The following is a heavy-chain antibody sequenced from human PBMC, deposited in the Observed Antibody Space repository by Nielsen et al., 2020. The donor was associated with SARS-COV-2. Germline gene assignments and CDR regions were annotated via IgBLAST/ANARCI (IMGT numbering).Heavy chain of an antibody. CDR3: ARDDDNWGSLAY. Sequence: SETLSLTCAVSGGSITTYYWHWIRQSPGKGLEWIGSIYYSGNTNYNPSLKSRVTISVDTSKNQFSLKLRSVTAADTAVYYCARDDDNWGSLAYWGQGTLVTVPS. J-gene: IGHJ4*02. V-gene: IGHV4-59*13. CDR1: GGSITTYY. D-gene: IGHD7-27*01. CDR2: IYYSGNT.